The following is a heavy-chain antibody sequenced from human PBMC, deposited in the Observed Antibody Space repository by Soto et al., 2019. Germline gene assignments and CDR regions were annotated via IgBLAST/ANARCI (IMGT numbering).Heavy chain of an antibody. V-gene: IGHV4-59*08. Sequence: QVQLQESGPGLVKPSETLSLTCTVSGGSISSYYWSWIRQPPGKGLECIGHIYSSASTNYDPSLKTRVTMSVDTSQNQFSLKLSSVTAAHTAVYYCARQVGGWAPWYFDYWGQGTLVTVSS. CDR3: ARQVGGWAPWYFDY. CDR2: IYSSAST. D-gene: IGHD6-19*01. CDR1: GGSISSYY. J-gene: IGHJ4*02.